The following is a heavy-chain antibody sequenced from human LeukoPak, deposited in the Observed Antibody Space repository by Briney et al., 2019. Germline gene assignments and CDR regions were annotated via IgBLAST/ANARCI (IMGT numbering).Heavy chain of an antibody. CDR1: GFTFSSYS. V-gene: IGHV3-21*04. J-gene: IGHJ5*02. D-gene: IGHD2-15*01. Sequence: PGGSLRLSCAASGFTFSSYSMNWVRQAPGKGLEWVSSISSSSSYIYYADSVKGRFTISRDNSKNTLYLQMNSLRAEDTALYYCAKDGFRGDCIGGSCYPFDPWGQGTLVTVSS. CDR2: ISSSSSYI. CDR3: AKDGFRGDCIGGSCYPFDP.